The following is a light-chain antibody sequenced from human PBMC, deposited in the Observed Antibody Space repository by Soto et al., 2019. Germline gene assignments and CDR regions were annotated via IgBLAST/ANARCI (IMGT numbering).Light chain of an antibody. CDR1: QTISIF. CDR3: QKYNGAPWT. V-gene: IGKV1-39*01. Sequence: DIQMTESPSSLSASVGDRVSITCRASQTISIFLNWDQHKPGKPPTLLIYTASSLQSGVPSRFSGSGSGTDFTLTISSLQPEDIGTYYCQKYNGAPWTFGQGTKVDIK. CDR2: TAS. J-gene: IGKJ1*01.